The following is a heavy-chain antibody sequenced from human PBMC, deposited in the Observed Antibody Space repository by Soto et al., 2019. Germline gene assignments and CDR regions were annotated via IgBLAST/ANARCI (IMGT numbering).Heavy chain of an antibody. CDR2: ITSSGGNA. D-gene: IGHD3-16*01. J-gene: IGHJ5*02. CDR1: GFSFKDYY. CDR3: DKDMYTNYVNYIDL. V-gene: IGHV3-11*01. Sequence: PGGSLRLSCAASGFSFKDYYMTWMRQTPEKGLEWISTITSSGGNAYYAASVKGRVTISSDNAHNSLCLQMSGLRAEDTALYYLDKDMYTNYVNYIDLWGQGTLVTVSS.